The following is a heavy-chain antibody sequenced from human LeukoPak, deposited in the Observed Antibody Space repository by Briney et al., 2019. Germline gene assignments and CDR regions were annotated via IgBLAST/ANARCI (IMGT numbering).Heavy chain of an antibody. CDR3: ARYCGAASCYSGFDY. D-gene: IGHD2-15*01. CDR2: ISGDGGT. J-gene: IGHJ4*02. V-gene: IGHV3-23*01. Sequence: PGGSLRLSCAAPGFTFGSYVMSWVRQAPGKGPEWVSAISGDGGTYYADSVKGRFTISRDNSKNTLYLQMNSLGGEDTALYYCARYCGAASCYSGFDYWGQGTLDTVAS. CDR1: GFTFGSYV.